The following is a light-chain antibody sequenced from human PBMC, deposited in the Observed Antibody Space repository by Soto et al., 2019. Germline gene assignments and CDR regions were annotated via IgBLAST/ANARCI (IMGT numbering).Light chain of an antibody. Sequence: EIVLTQSPATLSLSPGERATLSCRASQSVSSFLAWYQQKPGQAPRLLIYDVSSRATGNPTRFSGSRSGTEFTLNISSLEPEDFAVYYCQQRINWPLTFGGGTKVEIK. CDR3: QQRINWPLT. CDR1: QSVSSF. CDR2: DVS. V-gene: IGKV3-11*01. J-gene: IGKJ4*01.